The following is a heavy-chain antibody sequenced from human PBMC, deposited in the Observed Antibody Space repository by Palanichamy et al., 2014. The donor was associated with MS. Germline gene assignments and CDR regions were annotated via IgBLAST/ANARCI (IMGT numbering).Heavy chain of an antibody. CDR1: GGSFGGYY. V-gene: IGHV4-34*01. Sequence: QVQVQQWGAGLLKPSETLSLTCAVYGGSFGGYYWSWIRQPPGQGLEWIGEINHSGITSYKPSLKSRITLSVDTSKKQFSLRLTSVTAADTAVYYCRVSYGDAFDFWGQGNLVTVSS. CDR3: RVSYGDAFDF. CDR2: INHSGIT. D-gene: IGHD4-17*01. J-gene: IGHJ4*02.